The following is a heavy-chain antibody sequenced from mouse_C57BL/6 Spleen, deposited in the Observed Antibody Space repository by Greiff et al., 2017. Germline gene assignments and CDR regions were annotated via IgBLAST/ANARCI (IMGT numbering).Heavy chain of an antibody. Sequence: VQLQQPGAELVMPGASVKLSCKASGYTFTSYWMHWVKQRPGQGLEWIGEIDPSDSYTNYNQKFKGKSTLTVAQSSSTAYSQLSIRTSEDAAVYYCAREGVNYSAWFAYWGQGTLVTVSA. D-gene: IGHD2-1*01. J-gene: IGHJ3*01. V-gene: IGHV1-69*01. CDR1: GYTFTSYW. CDR2: IDPSDSYT. CDR3: AREGVNYSAWFAY.